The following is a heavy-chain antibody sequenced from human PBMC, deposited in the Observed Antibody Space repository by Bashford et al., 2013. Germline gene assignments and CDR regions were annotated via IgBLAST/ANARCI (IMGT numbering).Heavy chain of an antibody. J-gene: IGHJ4*02. CDR3: ARDNGKFDQ. CDR1: GGSISSYY. V-gene: IGHV4-59*12. CDR2: VYHTGST. Sequence: SSETLSLTCTVSGGSISSYYWSWIRQPPGKGLEWIGNVYHTGSTNYKPSLKSRVTILVDTSKNQFSLKLSSVTAADTAVYYCARDNGKFDQWGQGALVTVSS. D-gene: IGHD4-17*01.